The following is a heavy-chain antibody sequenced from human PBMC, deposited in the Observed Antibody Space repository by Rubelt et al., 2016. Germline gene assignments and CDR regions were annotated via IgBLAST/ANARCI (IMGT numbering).Heavy chain of an antibody. CDR2: IRYDGSNQ. V-gene: IGHV3-33*01. J-gene: IGHJ4*02. CDR1: GITFSTYN. D-gene: IGHD4-17*01. Sequence: QVQLVESGGGVVQPGRSLRLSCAASGITFSTYNIHWVRQAPGRGLEWVAIIRYDGSNQYYADSVKGRFTISRDKSKNTLYLQMNSLSAEDTAVYYCVSDPRDGDYTLDYWGQGTLVTVSS. CDR3: VSDPRDGDYTLDY.